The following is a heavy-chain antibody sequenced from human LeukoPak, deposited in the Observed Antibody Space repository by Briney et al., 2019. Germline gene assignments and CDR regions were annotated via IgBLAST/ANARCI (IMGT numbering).Heavy chain of an antibody. CDR2: IYNSEST. D-gene: IGHD2-2*01. J-gene: IGHJ6*03. CDR1: GGSISSYY. CDR3: ARTGCSSTSCYGYYYYYMDV. V-gene: IGHV4-4*07. Sequence: SETLSLTCTVSGGSISSYYWSWIRQPAGKELEWIGRIYNSESTNYNPSLRSRVTMSVDKSKNQFSLKVSSATAADTAVYHCARTGCSSTSCYGYYYYYMDVWGKGTTVTVSS.